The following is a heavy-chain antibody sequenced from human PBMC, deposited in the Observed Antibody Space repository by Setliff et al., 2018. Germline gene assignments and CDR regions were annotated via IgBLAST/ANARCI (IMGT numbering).Heavy chain of an antibody. CDR3: ARLDGAGLWSHYYYYYMDV. CDR1: GGSISSSSYY. D-gene: IGHD5-18*01. CDR2: TYYRGST. Sequence: SETLSLTCTVSGGSISSSSYYWGWIRQPPGKGLEWIGSTYYRGSTYYNPSLKSRVTISVDTSKNQFSLKLSSVTAADTAVYYCARLDGAGLWSHYYYYYMDVWGKGATVTVSS. V-gene: IGHV4-39*01. J-gene: IGHJ6*03.